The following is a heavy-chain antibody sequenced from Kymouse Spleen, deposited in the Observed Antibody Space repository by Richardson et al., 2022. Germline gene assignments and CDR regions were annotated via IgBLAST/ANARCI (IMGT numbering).Heavy chain of an antibody. D-gene: IGHD6-6*01. J-gene: IGHJ5*02. V-gene: IGHV4-34*01. CDR2: INHSGST. Sequence: QVQLQQWGAGLLKPSETLSLTCAVYGGSFSGYYWSWIRQPPGKGLEWIGEINHSGSTNYNPSLKSRVTISVDTSKNQFSLKLSSVTAADTAVYYCARGEAARHNWFDPWGQGTLVTVSS. CDR3: ARGEAARHNWFDP. CDR1: GGSFSGYY.